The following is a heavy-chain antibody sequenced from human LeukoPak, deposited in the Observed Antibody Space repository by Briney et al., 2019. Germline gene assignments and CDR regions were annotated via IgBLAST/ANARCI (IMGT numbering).Heavy chain of an antibody. Sequence: PGGSLRLSCAASGFTFSDYYMSWIRQAPGKGLEWVSCISSSGSTIYYADSVKGRFTISRDNAKNSLYLQMNSLRAEDTAVYYCAKDRGYSGYDGCLDYWGQGTLVTVSS. J-gene: IGHJ4*02. V-gene: IGHV3-11*01. CDR1: GFTFSDYY. D-gene: IGHD5-12*01. CDR3: AKDRGYSGYDGCLDY. CDR2: ISSSGSTI.